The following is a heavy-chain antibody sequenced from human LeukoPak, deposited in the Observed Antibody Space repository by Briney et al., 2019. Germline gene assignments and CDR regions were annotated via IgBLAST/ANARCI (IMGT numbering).Heavy chain of an antibody. J-gene: IGHJ6*02. CDR2: IIPIFGTA. V-gene: IGHV1-69*13. Sequence: SVKVYCKAFGGTFSSYAISWVRQAPGQGLEWMGGIIPIFGTANYAQKFQGRVTITADESTSTAYMELSSLRSEDTAVYYCAGLGDQDYYYGMDVWGQGTTVTVSS. D-gene: IGHD3-16*01. CDR1: GGTFSSYA. CDR3: AGLGDQDYYYGMDV.